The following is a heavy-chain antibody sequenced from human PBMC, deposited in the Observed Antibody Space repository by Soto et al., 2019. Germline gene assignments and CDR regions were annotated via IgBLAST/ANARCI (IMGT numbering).Heavy chain of an antibody. CDR3: PRDKDSSARPRAEFDY. CDR2: INPSDGTK. J-gene: IGHJ4*02. Sequence: QGHLVQSGAEVKRPGASVRVSCESSGYMFTSYFIHWVRQAPGQGLEWVGVINPSDGTKTYAQKFQARITMTRDTSTTTVDMELSSLRSEDTAVYYCPRDKDSSARPRAEFDYWGQGTLITVSS. CDR1: GYMFTSYF. D-gene: IGHD6-19*01. V-gene: IGHV1-46*01.